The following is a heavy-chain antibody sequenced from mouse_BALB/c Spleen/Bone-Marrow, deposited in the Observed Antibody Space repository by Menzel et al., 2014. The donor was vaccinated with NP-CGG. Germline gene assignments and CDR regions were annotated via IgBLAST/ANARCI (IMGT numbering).Heavy chain of an antibody. CDR3: ARGAMITTGYFDY. J-gene: IGHJ2*01. Sequence: DVQLQESGPGLVKPSQTVSLTCTVTGISITTGNYRWSWIRQFPGNKLEWIGYIYYSGTITYNPSLTSRTTITRDTSKNQFFLEMNSLTAEDTATYYCARGAMITTGYFDYWGQGTTPTVSS. CDR2: IYYSGTI. CDR1: GISITTGNYR. D-gene: IGHD2-4*01. V-gene: IGHV3-5*02.